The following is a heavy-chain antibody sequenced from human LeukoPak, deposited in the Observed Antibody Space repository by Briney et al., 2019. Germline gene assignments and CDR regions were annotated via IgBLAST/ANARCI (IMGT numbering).Heavy chain of an antibody. D-gene: IGHD6-13*01. J-gene: IGHJ3*02. Sequence: GGSLRLSCAASGFTFSSYWMSWVRQAPGKGLGWVADINEDGSETYYVDSVKGRFTISRDNAKNSLYLQMNSLRAEDTAVYYCERVRSGYSSSLYGCSAFDIWGEGTRVSVSS. CDR2: INEDGSET. CDR3: ERVRSGYSSSLYGCSAFDI. V-gene: IGHV3-7*01. CDR1: GFTFSSYW.